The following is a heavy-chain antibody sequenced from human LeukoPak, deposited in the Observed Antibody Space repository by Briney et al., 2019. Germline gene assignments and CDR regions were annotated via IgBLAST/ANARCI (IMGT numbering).Heavy chain of an antibody. D-gene: IGHD3-22*01. V-gene: IGHV3-23*01. CDR2: ISGSGGST. CDR3: AKTHYYDSSGYYQYYFDY. CDR1: GVTFSSYA. J-gene: IGHJ4*02. Sequence: GGSLRLSCAASGVTFSSYAMSWVRQAPGKGLEWVSAISGSGGSTYYADSVKGRFTISRDNSKNTLYLQMNSLRAEDTAVYYCAKTHYYDSSGYYQYYFDYWGQGTLVTVSS.